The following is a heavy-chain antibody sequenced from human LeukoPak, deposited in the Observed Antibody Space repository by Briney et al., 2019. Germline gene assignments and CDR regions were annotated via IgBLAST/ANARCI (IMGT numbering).Heavy chain of an antibody. J-gene: IGHJ6*02. Sequence: GGSLRLSCAASGFTFSSYAMSWVRQAPGKGLEWVSAISGSGGSTYYADSVKGRFTISRDNSKNTPYLQMNSLRAEGTAVYYCAKGLAQYYYGSGSYFPRTYYYYGMDVWGQGTTVTVSS. D-gene: IGHD3-10*01. V-gene: IGHV3-23*01. CDR1: GFTFSSYA. CDR3: AKGLAQYYYGSGSYFPRTYYYYGMDV. CDR2: ISGSGGST.